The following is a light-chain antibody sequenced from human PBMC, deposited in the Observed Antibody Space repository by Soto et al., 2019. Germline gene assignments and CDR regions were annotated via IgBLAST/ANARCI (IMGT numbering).Light chain of an antibody. CDR2: DDR. CDR3: QLWDSTSDHVV. J-gene: IGLJ2*01. V-gene: IGLV3-21*02. Sequence: SYELTQPPSVSVAPGQTARITCGGTNIGRKSVHWYQQKPGQAPVVVVYDDRDRPSGIPERFSGSNSGNTAALTISRVEAGDEADYYCQLWDSTSDHVVFGGGTKLTV. CDR1: NIGRKS.